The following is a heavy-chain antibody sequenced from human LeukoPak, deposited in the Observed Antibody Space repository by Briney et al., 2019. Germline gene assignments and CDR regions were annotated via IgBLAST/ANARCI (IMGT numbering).Heavy chain of an antibody. Sequence: GGSLRLSCAASGFTVTTNYMSWVRQAPGKGLEWVSVIYSGGSTYYAVSVKGRFTISRHNSKNTLYLQMDSLRDEDTAVHYCARGDFWSGYYTGLYWGQGTLVTVSS. J-gene: IGHJ4*02. CDR1: GFTVTTNY. CDR2: IYSGGST. D-gene: IGHD3-3*01. CDR3: ARGDFWSGYYTGLY. V-gene: IGHV3-53*04.